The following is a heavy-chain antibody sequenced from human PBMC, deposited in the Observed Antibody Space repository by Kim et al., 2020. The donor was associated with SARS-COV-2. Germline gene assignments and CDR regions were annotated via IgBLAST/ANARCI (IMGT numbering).Heavy chain of an antibody. CDR2: INHSGST. J-gene: IGHJ5*02. Sequence: SETLSLTCAVYGGSFSGYYWSWIRQPPGKGLEWIGEINHSGSTNYNPSLKSRVTISVDTSKNQFSLKLSSVTAADTAVYYCAIYTAAGPRFDPWGQGTLVTVSS. CDR1: GGSFSGYY. V-gene: IGHV4-34*01. CDR3: AIYTAAGPRFDP. D-gene: IGHD6-13*01.